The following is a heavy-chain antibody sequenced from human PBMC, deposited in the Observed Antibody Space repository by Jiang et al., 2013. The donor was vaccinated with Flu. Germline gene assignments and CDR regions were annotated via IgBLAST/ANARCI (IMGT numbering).Heavy chain of an antibody. D-gene: IGHD4-11*01. CDR2: ISSSGSTI. J-gene: IGHJ6*02. V-gene: IGHV3-48*03. CDR3: ASYTEGYFYYGMDV. CDR1: GFTFSSFE. Sequence: VQLLESGGGLVQPGGSLKLSCAASGFTFSSFEMNWVRQAPGKGLEWVSYISSSGSTIYYADSVKGRFTISRDNAKNSLYLQMNSLRAEDTAVYYCASYTEGYFYYGMDVWGQGTTVTVSS.